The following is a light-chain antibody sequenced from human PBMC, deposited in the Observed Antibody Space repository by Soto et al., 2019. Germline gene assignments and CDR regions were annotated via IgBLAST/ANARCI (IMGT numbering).Light chain of an antibody. CDR3: QQCGSSPWT. J-gene: IGKJ1*01. V-gene: IGKV3-20*01. CDR1: QTITSTF. CDR2: TVS. Sequence: EIVLTQSPGTLSLSPGDTATLSCRASQTITSTFLAWYQQKPAQSPRLLIYTVSTRATGIPDRFSGSGSGTNFTLTISRLEPDDFAVYYCQQCGSSPWTFGQGTKVDIK.